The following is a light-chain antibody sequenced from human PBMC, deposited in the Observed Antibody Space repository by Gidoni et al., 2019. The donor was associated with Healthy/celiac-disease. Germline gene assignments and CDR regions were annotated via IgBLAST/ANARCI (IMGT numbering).Light chain of an antibody. CDR3: QQYYSTPPLT. Sequence: DIVMTQSPDSLAVSLGERATINYKSSQSVLYSSNNKNYLAWYQQKPGQPPKLLIYWASTRESGVPDRFSGSGSGTDFTLTISSLQAEDVAVYYCQQYYSTPPLTFGGGTQVEIK. CDR2: WAS. V-gene: IGKV4-1*01. CDR1: QSVLYSSNNKNY. J-gene: IGKJ4*01.